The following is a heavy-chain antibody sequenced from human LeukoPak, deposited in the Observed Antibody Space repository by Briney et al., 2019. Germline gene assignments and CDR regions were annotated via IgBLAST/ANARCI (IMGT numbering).Heavy chain of an antibody. CDR1: GGTFSSYA. D-gene: IGHD2-2*01. J-gene: IGHJ6*02. Sequence: SVKVSCKASGGTFSSYAISWVRQAPGQGLEWMGRIIPILGIANYAQKFQGRVTITADKSTSTAYMELSSLRSEDTAVYYCAAKGNSSTSPYYYYYGMDVWGQGTTVTVSS. V-gene: IGHV1-69*04. CDR3: AAKGNSSTSPYYYYYGMDV. CDR2: IIPILGIA.